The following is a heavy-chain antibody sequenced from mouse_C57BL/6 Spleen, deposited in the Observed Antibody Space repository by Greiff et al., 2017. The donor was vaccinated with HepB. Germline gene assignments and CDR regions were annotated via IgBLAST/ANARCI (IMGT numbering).Heavy chain of an antibody. CDR1: GYTFTSYG. J-gene: IGHJ2*01. CDR2: IYPRSGNT. Sequence: VKLVESGAELARPGASVKLSCKASGYTFTSYGISWVKQRTGQGLEWIGEIYPRSGNTYYNEKFKGKATLTADKSSSTAYMELRSLTSEDSAVYFCARGNALYYFDYWGQGTTLTVSS. CDR3: ARGNALYYFDY. V-gene: IGHV1-81*01.